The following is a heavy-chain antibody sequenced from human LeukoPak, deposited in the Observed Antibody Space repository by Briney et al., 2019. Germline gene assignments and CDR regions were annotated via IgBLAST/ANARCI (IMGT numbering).Heavy chain of an antibody. CDR2: ISGGSTTI. CDR3: ARGELGDFQH. CDR1: GFTFSSYT. V-gene: IGHV3-48*02. Sequence: PGGSLRLSCAASGFTFSSYTMNWVRQAPGKGLEWVSYISGGSTTIYYADSVRGRFTISRDNAKNSLCLQMNSLRDEDTAVYYCARGELGDFQHWGQGTLVTVSS. D-gene: IGHD1-26*01. J-gene: IGHJ1*01.